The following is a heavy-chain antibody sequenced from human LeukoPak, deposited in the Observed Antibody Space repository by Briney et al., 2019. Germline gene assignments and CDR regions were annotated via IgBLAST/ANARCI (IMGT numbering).Heavy chain of an antibody. Sequence: GESLKISCKGSGYSFTSYWIGWVRQMPGKGLEWMGNISPGDSDTRYIPSFQGQFTISADKSITTAYLQWSSLKASDTATYFCAKMGPGALTADAFDIWGQGTTVTLSS. V-gene: IGHV5-51*01. CDR1: GYSFTSYW. CDR2: ISPGDSDT. J-gene: IGHJ3*02. CDR3: AKMGPGALTADAFDI. D-gene: IGHD1-14*01.